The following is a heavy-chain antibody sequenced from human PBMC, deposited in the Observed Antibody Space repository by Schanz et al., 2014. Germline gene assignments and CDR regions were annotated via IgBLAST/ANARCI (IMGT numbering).Heavy chain of an antibody. CDR3: AKSQGSSFDS. V-gene: IGHV3-23*01. CDR1: GFTFSSYA. D-gene: IGHD6-13*01. Sequence: EVQLLESGGGLVQPGGSLRLSCAASGFTFSSYAMSWVRQAPGKGLEYVSAISHDGYSTYYADSVKGRFTISRDNSKNTLYLQMSSLRAEDTAVYYCAKSQGSSFDSWGQGTLVTVSS. CDR2: ISHDGYST. J-gene: IGHJ4*02.